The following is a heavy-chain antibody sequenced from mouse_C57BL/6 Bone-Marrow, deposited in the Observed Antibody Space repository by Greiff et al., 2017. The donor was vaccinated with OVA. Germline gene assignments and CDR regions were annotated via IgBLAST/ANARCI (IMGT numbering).Heavy chain of an antibody. J-gene: IGHJ1*03. CDR3: ARDNWDRYFDV. CDR2: SRNKANDYTT. CDR1: GFTFSDFY. V-gene: IGHV7-1*01. D-gene: IGHD4-1*01. Sequence: EVKLMESGGGLVQSGRSLRLSCATSGFTFSDFYMEWVRQAPGKGLEWIAASRNKANDYTTEYSASVKGRFIVSRDTSQSILYLQMNALRAEDTAIYYCARDNWDRYFDVWGTGTTVTVSS.